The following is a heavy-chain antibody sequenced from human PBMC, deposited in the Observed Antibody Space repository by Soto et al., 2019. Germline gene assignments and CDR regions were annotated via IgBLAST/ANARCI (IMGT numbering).Heavy chain of an antibody. J-gene: IGHJ5*02. CDR3: ARGVGSGSYYNQYNWFDP. CDR2: ISAYNGNT. Sequence: ASVKVSCKASGYTFTNYGISWVRQAPGQGLEWMGWISAYNGNTKYAQKFQGRVTMTTDTSTSTAYMEMRSLRSDDTAVYYCARGVGSGSYYNQYNWFDPWGQGTLVTVSS. V-gene: IGHV1-18*01. CDR1: GYTFTNYG. D-gene: IGHD3-10*01.